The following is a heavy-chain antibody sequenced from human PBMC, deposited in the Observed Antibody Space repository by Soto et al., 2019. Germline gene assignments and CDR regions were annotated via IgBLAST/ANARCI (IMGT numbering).Heavy chain of an antibody. J-gene: IGHJ4*02. Sequence: PGGSLRLSCSASGFTFSSYAMHWVRQAPGKGLEYVSAISSNGGSTYYADSVKGRFTISRDNSKNTLYLQMSSLRAEDTAVYYCVKDLGVGCGGDCDLRGNKKDDYWGQGTLVTAPQ. CDR1: GFTFSSYA. D-gene: IGHD2-21*02. V-gene: IGHV3-64D*06. CDR3: VKDLGVGCGGDCDLRGNKKDDY. CDR2: ISSNGGST.